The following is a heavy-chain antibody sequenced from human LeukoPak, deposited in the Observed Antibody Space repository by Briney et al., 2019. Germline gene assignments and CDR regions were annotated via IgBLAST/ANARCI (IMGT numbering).Heavy chain of an antibody. CDR2: IYYSGST. J-gene: IGHJ4*02. CDR1: GGSISSYY. V-gene: IGHV4-59*01. CDR3: ARGSYNFDY. Sequence: SETLSLTCIVSGGSISSYYWSWIRQPPGRGMEWNGFIYYSGSTNYNPSLKSRVPISVNTSKSQFSLTLNSVTAADTAVYYCARGSYNFDYWGQGTLVTVSS. D-gene: IGHD3-10*01.